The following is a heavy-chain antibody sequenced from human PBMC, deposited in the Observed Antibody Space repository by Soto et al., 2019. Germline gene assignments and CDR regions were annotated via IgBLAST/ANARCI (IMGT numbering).Heavy chain of an antibody. V-gene: IGHV1-46*01. D-gene: IGHD5-18*01. CDR3: ARDLMDTAMVTEGYRPRYYYYGMDV. CDR2: INPSGGST. Sequence: ASVKVSCKASGYTFTSYYMHWVRQAPGQGLEWMRIINPSGGSTSYAQKFQGRVTMTRDTSTSTVYMELSSLRSEDTAVYYCARDLMDTAMVTEGYRPRYYYYGMDVWGQGTTVTVSS. J-gene: IGHJ6*02. CDR1: GYTFTSYY.